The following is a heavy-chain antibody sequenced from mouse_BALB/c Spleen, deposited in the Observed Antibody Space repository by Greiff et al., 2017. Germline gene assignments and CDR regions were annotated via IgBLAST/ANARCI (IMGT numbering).Heavy chain of an antibody. CDR1: GFTFTSYC. CDR2: IYAGTGGT. D-gene: IGHD1-1*01. V-gene: IGHV1S81*02. CDR3: ARPTGVGATADWYFDD. Sequence: QVQLQQPGAELVKPGASVKLSCKASGFTFTSYCMRWVKQRPGQGLEWIGEIYAGTGGTNYNEKFTGKARLTVDTSSSTAYMQISSLTSEDSAVYYCARPTGVGATADWYFDDWGEGTTVTVS. J-gene: IGHJ1*01.